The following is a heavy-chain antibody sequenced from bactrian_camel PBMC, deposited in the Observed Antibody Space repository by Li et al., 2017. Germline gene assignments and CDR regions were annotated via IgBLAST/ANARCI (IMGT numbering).Heavy chain of an antibody. D-gene: IGHD1*01. CDR1: RYLRR. Sequence: HVQLVESGGGSVQAGGSMTLSCTASRYLRRMGWFRHTPGEEREGVASIRSDGTTRYADSVRSRFTISKDNAKSIVYLQMNSLKPEDTAMYYCAARYYTVATWNHWGQGTQVTVS. J-gene: IGHJ4*01. CDR3: AARYYTVATWNH. V-gene: IGHV3S63*01. CDR2: IRSDGTT.